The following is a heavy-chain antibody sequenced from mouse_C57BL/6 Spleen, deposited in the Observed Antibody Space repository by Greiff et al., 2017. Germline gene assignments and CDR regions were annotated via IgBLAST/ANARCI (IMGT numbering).Heavy chain of an antibody. J-gene: IGHJ2*01. CDR3: ARGNSSYYYGSTFDD. D-gene: IGHD1-1*01. CDR1: GYSITSGYY. CDR2: ISYDGSN. Sequence: EVQLQESGPGLVKPSQSLSLTCSVTGYSITSGYYWNWIRQFPGNKLEWMGYISYDGSNNYNPSLKNRISITRDTSKNQFFLKLNSVTTEDTATYYCARGNSSYYYGSTFDDWGQGTTLTVSS. V-gene: IGHV3-6*01.